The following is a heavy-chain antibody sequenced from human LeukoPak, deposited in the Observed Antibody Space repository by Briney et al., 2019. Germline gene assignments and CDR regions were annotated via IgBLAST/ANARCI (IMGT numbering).Heavy chain of an antibody. CDR3: AKDSYSSTWYVIHF. D-gene: IGHD6-13*01. CDR2: TSSDGINN. CDR1: GFSFSNYG. V-gene: IGHV3-30*18. Sequence: GGSLRLSCAAPGFSFSNYGMHWVRQAPGKGLEWVAVTSSDGINNYYTDSVKGRFTISRDNSKNTLYLQMNSLRAEDTAVYYCAKDSYSSTWYVIHFWGQGTLVTVSS. J-gene: IGHJ4*02.